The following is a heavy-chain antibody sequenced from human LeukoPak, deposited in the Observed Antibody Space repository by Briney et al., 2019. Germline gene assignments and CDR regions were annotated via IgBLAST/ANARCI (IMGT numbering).Heavy chain of an antibody. CDR1: GFTFDDYA. Sequence: PGGSLRLSCAASGFTFDDYAMHWVRQAPGKGLEWVSLISWDGGSTYYADSVKGRFTISRDNSKNSLYLQMNSLRAEDTALYYCARGYCSGGSCYSAYWGQGTLVTVSS. D-gene: IGHD2-15*01. J-gene: IGHJ4*02. V-gene: IGHV3-43D*04. CDR3: ARGYCSGGSCYSAY. CDR2: ISWDGGST.